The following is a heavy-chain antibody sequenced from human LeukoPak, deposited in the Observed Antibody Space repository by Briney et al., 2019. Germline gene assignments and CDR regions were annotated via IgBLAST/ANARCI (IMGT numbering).Heavy chain of an antibody. CDR2: IYYSGST. CDR3: ARVGSGYDSGWFDP. CDR1: GGSISSGDYY. J-gene: IGHJ5*02. V-gene: IGHV4-30-4*01. Sequence: SQTLSLTCTVSGGSISSGDYYWSWIRQPPGKGLEWIGYIYYSGSTYYNPSLKSRVTISVDTSKNQFSLKLSSVTAADTAVYYCARVGSGYDSGWFDPWGQGTLVTVSS. D-gene: IGHD5-12*01.